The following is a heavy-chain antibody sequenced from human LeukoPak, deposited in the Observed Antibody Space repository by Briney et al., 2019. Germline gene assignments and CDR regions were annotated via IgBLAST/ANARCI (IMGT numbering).Heavy chain of an antibody. D-gene: IGHD5-12*01. CDR3: ARHGFGGYGVFDY. J-gene: IGHJ4*02. V-gene: IGHV4-39*01. CDR2: IYYSGST. Sequence: SETLSLTCTVSGGSISSSSYYWGWIRQPPGKGLEWNGSIYYSGSTYYNPSLKSRVTISVDTSKNQFSLKLSSVTAADTAVYYCARHGFGGYGVFDYWGQGTLVTVSS. CDR1: GGSISSSSYY.